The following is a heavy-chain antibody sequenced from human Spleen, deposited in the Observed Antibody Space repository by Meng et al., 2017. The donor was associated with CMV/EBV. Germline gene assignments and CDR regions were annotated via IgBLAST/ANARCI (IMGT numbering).Heavy chain of an antibody. Sequence: GESLKISCAASGFTVSDAWMSWVRQVPGKGLEWVARIRPKSDGATTDYAASVRGRFIISRDDSENALDLQLNSLKTEDTGVYYCTIFNAAGTDWFDPWGQGTLVTVSP. CDR3: TIFNAAGTDWFDP. CDR1: GFTVSDAW. V-gene: IGHV3-15*01. D-gene: IGHD1-7*01. CDR2: IRPKSDGATT. J-gene: IGHJ5*02.